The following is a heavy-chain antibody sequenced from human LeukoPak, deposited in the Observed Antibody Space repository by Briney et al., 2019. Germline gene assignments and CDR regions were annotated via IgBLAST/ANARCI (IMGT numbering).Heavy chain of an antibody. CDR2: IKPDGSER. D-gene: IGHD3-22*01. CDR3: ARDWGAYYHFFDY. J-gene: IGHJ4*02. Sequence: GGSLRLSCEASGFSMSVYWMSWVRQAPGKGLEWVGSIKPDGSERNYVDSVKGRFTISRDNAKKSLYLQMNGLRAEDTAVYYCARDWGAYYHFFDYWGQGTLVTVSS. CDR1: GFSMSVYW. V-gene: IGHV3-7*01.